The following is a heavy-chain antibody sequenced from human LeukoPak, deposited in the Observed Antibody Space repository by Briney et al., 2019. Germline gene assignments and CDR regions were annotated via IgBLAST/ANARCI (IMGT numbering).Heavy chain of an antibody. J-gene: IGHJ5*02. CDR2: IYFRGST. CDR1: GGSISNYL. Sequence: SETLSLTCAVSGGSISNYLWSWIRQPPGKGLEWIGYIYFRGSTNYSPSLKSRVTMSLDTSKNQFSLRLSSVTAADTAVYYCARTMSVGVVIIPPAGWFDPWGQGTLVTVSS. CDR3: ARTMSVGVVIIPPAGWFDP. D-gene: IGHD3-3*01. V-gene: IGHV4-59*08.